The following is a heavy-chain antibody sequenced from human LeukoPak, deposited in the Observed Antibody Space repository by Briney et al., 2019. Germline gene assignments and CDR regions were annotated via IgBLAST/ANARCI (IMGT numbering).Heavy chain of an antibody. J-gene: IGHJ3*01. D-gene: IGHD2-8*02. V-gene: IGHV4-59*01. CDR2: VTHSDFNKANGDIT. CDR3: VRASVDTGGAFDV. CDR1: GASISKDY. Sequence: KTSETLSLTCTVSGASISKDYWAWIRQPPGKGLEWIGYVTHSDFNKANGDITNYNHSLESRVTTSPDTPRNQFSLKLTSMTAADTAIYYCVRASVDTGGAFDVWGQGTVVTVSS.